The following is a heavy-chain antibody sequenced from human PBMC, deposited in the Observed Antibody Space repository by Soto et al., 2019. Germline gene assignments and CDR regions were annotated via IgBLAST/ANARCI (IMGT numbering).Heavy chain of an antibody. J-gene: IGHJ4*02. D-gene: IGHD7-27*01. CDR3: ARDDTWALVY. CDR1: GFTFSSYG. Sequence: QVQLVESGGGVVQPGRSLRLSCAASGFTFSSYGMHWVRQAPGKGLEWVAVISYDGSNKYYADSVKGRFTISRDNSKNTLYLQMNSLRAEDTAVYYCARDDTWALVYWGQGTLVTVSS. V-gene: IGHV3-30*03. CDR2: ISYDGSNK.